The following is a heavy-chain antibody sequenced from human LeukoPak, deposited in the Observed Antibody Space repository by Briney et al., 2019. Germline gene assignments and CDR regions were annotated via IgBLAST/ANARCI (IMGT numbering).Heavy chain of an antibody. V-gene: IGHV3-23*01. D-gene: IGHD6-13*01. Sequence: GGSLRLSCAASGFTFSNYAMSWVRQAPGKGLEWVSAITGSGGNTYYADSVKGRFTISRDNSKNTVFLQMNSLRADDTAVYYCAKDRGISHWFDPWGQGTLVTVSS. J-gene: IGHJ5*02. CDR3: AKDRGISHWFDP. CDR2: ITGSGGNT. CDR1: GFTFSNYA.